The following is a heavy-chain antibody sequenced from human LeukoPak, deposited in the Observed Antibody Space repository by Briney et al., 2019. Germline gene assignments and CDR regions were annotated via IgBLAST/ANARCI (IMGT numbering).Heavy chain of an antibody. CDR2: IYYSGST. V-gene: IGHV4-59*01. J-gene: IGHJ4*02. CDR1: GGSISSYF. Sequence: SETLSLTCTVSGGSISSYFWCWIRQPPGKGLEWIGYIYYSGSTNYNPSLKSRVTISLDTSKNQFSLKLSSVTAADTAVYYCAIVYLSITGATDGGFDYWGQGSLVTVSS. D-gene: IGHD1-7*01. CDR3: AIVYLSITGATDGGFDY.